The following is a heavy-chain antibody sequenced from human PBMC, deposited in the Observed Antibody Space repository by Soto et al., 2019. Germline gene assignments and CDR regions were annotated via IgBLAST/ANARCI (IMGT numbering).Heavy chain of an antibody. CDR1: GFPFSSYW. CDR3: AREGYCTSTSCYGDAFDI. Sequence: GGSLRLSCEASGFPFSSYWMSWVRQATGKGLEWVANIKQDGGEKYYVDSVKGRFTISRDNAKNSLFLQMNSLRGDDTAIYYCAREGYCTSTSCYGDAFDIWGQGTMVTVSS. J-gene: IGHJ3*02. CDR2: IKQDGGEK. V-gene: IGHV3-7*01. D-gene: IGHD2-2*01.